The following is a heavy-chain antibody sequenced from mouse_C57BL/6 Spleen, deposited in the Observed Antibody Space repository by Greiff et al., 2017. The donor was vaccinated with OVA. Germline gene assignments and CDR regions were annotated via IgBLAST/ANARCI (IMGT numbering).Heavy chain of an antibody. CDR1: GYTFTSYW. D-gene: IGHD1-1*01. CDR3: ARRGGITFDY. Sequence: VQLQQPGAELVMPGASVKLSCKASGYTFTSYWMHWVKQRPGQGLEWIGEIDPSDSYTNYNQKFKGKSTLTVDKSSSTAYMQLSSLTSEDSAVYYCARRGGITFDYWGQGTTLTVSS. V-gene: IGHV1-69*01. CDR2: IDPSDSYT. J-gene: IGHJ2*01.